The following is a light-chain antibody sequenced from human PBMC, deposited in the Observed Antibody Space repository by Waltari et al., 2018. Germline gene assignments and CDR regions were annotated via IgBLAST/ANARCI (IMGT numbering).Light chain of an antibody. Sequence: DIVMTQSPDSLAVSLGERATINCKSSQSVLYSSNNKNYLAWYQQKPGQPPNVLIYWASTRESGVPDRFSGSGSGTDFTLTINSLQPEDFATYYCEQANDFPLTFGGGTRVEIK. CDR3: EQANDFPLT. V-gene: IGKV4-1*01. CDR1: QSVLYSSNNKNY. J-gene: IGKJ4*01. CDR2: WAS.